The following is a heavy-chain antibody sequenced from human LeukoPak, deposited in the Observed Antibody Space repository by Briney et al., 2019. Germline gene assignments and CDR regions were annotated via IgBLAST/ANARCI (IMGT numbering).Heavy chain of an antibody. CDR3: ARVSAMVFYFDY. Sequence: GRSLRLSCAASGFTFSSYAMHWVRQAPGKGLEWVAVISYDGSNKYYADSVKGRFTISRDNSKNTLYLQMNSLRAEDTAVYYCARVSAMVFYFDYWGQGTLVTVSS. CDR2: ISYDGSNK. CDR1: GFTFSSYA. V-gene: IGHV3-30*14. J-gene: IGHJ4*02. D-gene: IGHD5-18*01.